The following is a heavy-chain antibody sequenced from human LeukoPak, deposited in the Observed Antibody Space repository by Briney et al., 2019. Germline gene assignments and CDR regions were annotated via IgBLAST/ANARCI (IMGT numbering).Heavy chain of an antibody. CDR2: ISGSGGST. CDR1: GFTFSSYA. Sequence: PGGSLRLSCAASGFTFSSYAMSWVRQAPGKGLEWVSAISGSGGSTYYADSVKGRFTISRDNSKNTLYLQMNSLRAEDTAVYYCAKIYYDSSSPIGDAFDIWGQGTMVTVSS. J-gene: IGHJ3*02. V-gene: IGHV3-23*01. CDR3: AKIYYDSSSPIGDAFDI. D-gene: IGHD3-22*01.